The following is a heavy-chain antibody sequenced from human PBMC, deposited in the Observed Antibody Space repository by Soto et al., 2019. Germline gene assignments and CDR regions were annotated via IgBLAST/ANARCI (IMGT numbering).Heavy chain of an antibody. J-gene: IGHJ4*02. CDR1: GFTFSSYA. V-gene: IGHV3-30-3*01. CDR3: ARGAPAAVAGLDY. Sequence: QVQLVESGGGVVQPGRSLRLSCAASGFTFSSYAMHWVRQAPGKGLEWVAVISYDGSNKYYADSVKGRFTISRDNSKNTLYLQMNSLRAEDTAVYYCARGAPAAVAGLDYWGQGTLFTVSS. D-gene: IGHD6-19*01. CDR2: ISYDGSNK.